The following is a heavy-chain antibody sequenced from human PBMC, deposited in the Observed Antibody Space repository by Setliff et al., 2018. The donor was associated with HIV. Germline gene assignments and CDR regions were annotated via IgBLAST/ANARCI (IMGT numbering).Heavy chain of an antibody. CDR2: ITSTAGTT. D-gene: IGHD6-19*01. V-gene: IGHV3-23*01. CDR1: GFTFSTYA. CDR3: AKTSGWTTIGY. Sequence: QLGGSLRLSCAASGFTFSTYAMSWVRQAPGKGLEWVSAITSTAGTTYYADSVKGRFTVSRDDSKNTVYLQMNSLTAEDTAVYYCAKTSGWTTIGYWGQGTLVTVSS. J-gene: IGHJ4*02.